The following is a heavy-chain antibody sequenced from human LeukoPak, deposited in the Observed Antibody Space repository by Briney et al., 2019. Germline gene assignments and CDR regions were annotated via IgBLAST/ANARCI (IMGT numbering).Heavy chain of an antibody. J-gene: IGHJ4*02. D-gene: IGHD1-26*01. V-gene: IGHV3-64*01. CDR3: ARDVGATSY. CDR2: ISSNGGST. CDR1: GFTFSSYA. Sequence: GGSLRLSCAASGFTFSSYAMHWVRQAPGKGLEYVSAISSNGGSTYYANSVKGRFTISRDNSKNTLYLQMGSLRAEDMAVYYCARDVGATSYWGQGTLVTVSS.